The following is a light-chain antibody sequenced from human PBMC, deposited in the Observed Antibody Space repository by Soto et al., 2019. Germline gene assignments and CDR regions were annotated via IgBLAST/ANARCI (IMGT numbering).Light chain of an antibody. Sequence: DIQMTQSPSTLSASVGDRVTITCRASQNLNNWLAWYQQKPGKAPTILIYKGSGLESGVLSRFSGSGSGTEFTLTIRSLQRDEVSTYGGQQDNSYPWTFGQGTKVEIK. V-gene: IGKV1-5*03. CDR2: KGS. CDR3: QQDNSYPWT. CDR1: QNLNNW. J-gene: IGKJ1*01.